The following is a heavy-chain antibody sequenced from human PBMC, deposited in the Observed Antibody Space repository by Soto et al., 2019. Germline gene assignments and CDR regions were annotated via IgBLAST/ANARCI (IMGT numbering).Heavy chain of an antibody. J-gene: IGHJ6*02. Sequence: QVQLQESGPGLVKPSETLSFTCNVSGGSISSGDFYWSWIRQLPGKGLEWIGYINHRGGTYYNPALQRRITISVDTSKNQFSLKMTSVTAADTAVYFCARAPGRMMNALRYYYGLDVWGQGTTVTVSS. V-gene: IGHV4-31*02. CDR1: GGSISSGDFY. CDR3: ARAPGRMMNALRYYYGLDV. D-gene: IGHD2-8*01. CDR2: INHRGGT.